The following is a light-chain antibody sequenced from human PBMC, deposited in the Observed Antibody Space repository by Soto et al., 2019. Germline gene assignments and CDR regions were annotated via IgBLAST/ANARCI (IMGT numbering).Light chain of an antibody. CDR3: QQYYNWLIT. J-gene: IGKJ5*01. Sequence: GMTQSPAAVSVSPGERATLSCRASQSISSNLAWYQQKPGQAPRLLIYGASTRATGIPARFSGSGSGTEFILTISSLQSEDFAVYYCQQYYNWLITFGQGTLLEIK. V-gene: IGKV3-15*01. CDR1: QSISSN. CDR2: GAS.